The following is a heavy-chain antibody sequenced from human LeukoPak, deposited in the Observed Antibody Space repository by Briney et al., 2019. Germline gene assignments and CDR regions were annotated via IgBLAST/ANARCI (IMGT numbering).Heavy chain of an antibody. CDR3: AREGYYYGSGSSTRSYYFDY. D-gene: IGHD3-10*01. CDR2: ISSSGSTI. CDR1: GFTFSDYY. Sequence: GSLRLSCAASGFTFSDYYMSWIRQAPGKGLEWVSYISSSGSTIYYADSVKGRFTISRDNAKNSLYLQMNSLRAEDTAVYYCAREGYYYGSGSSTRSYYFDYWGQGTLVTVSS. J-gene: IGHJ4*02. V-gene: IGHV3-11*01.